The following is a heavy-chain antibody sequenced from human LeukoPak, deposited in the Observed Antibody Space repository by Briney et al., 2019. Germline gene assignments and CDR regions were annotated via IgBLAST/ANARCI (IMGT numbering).Heavy chain of an antibody. V-gene: IGHV4-59*12. Sequence: PSETLSLTCLVSVCSNSSYYWSWLRQPPGRGLEWVGYIYYSGSTNYNPSLKSRVTIPVDTSKNQFSLKLSSVTAADTAVYYCARGGNVLLWFGELNNWFDPWGQGTLVTVSS. CDR1: VCSNSSYY. J-gene: IGHJ5*02. CDR2: IYYSGST. CDR3: ARGGNVLLWFGELNNWFDP. D-gene: IGHD3-10*01.